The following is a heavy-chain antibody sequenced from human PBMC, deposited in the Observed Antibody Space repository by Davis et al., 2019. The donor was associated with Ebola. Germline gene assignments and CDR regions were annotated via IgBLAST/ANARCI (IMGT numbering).Heavy chain of an antibody. Sequence: GGSLRLSCAASGFTFSSYEMNWVRQAPGKGLEWVSYISSSGSTIYYADSVKGRFTISRDNAKNSLYLQMNSLRDEDTAVYYCARDPRSGSYYLYYYYGMDVWGQGTTVTVSS. CDR3: ARDPRSGSYYLYYYYGMDV. J-gene: IGHJ6*02. CDR1: GFTFSSYE. D-gene: IGHD1-26*01. CDR2: ISSSGSTI. V-gene: IGHV3-48*03.